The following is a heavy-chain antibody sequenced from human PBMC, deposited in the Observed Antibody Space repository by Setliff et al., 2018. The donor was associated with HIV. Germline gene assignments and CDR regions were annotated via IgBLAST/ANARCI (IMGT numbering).Heavy chain of an antibody. J-gene: IGHJ4*02. CDR3: ARAAAGNTGPFDL. CDR2: IAYTGSG. D-gene: IGHD4-17*01. Sequence: SETLSLTCAVYGGSFSGYYWGWIRQPPGKGLEWIGSIAYTGSGYYNSSLKSRVTISVDTSRNECSLKLTSVTASDTAVYYCARAAAGNTGPFDLWGQGSPVTVSS. V-gene: IGHV4-34*01. CDR1: GGSFSGYY.